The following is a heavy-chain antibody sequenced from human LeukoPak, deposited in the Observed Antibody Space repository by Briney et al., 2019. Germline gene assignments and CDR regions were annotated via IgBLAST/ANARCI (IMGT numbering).Heavy chain of an antibody. CDR2: IYTSGST. CDR3: ASLRRVTVTNSYNWFDP. Sequence: SQTLSLTCTVSGGSISSGCYYWSWIRQPAGKGLEWIGRIYTSGSTNYNPSLKSRVTISVDTSKNQFSLKLSSVTAADTAVYYCASLRRVTVTNSYNWFDPWGQGTLVTVSS. CDR1: GGSISSGCYY. J-gene: IGHJ5*02. V-gene: IGHV4-61*02. D-gene: IGHD4-17*01.